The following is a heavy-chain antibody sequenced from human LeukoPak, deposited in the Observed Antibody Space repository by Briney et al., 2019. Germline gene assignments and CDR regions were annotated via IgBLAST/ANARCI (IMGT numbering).Heavy chain of an antibody. CDR3: ARVGDGAFDI. CDR2: IYYSGTN. V-gene: IGHV4-59*01. D-gene: IGHD3-16*01. J-gene: IGHJ3*02. CDR1: GGSISTYY. Sequence: PAETLSLTCTVSGGSISTYYWSWIRQPPGKGLEWIGYIYYSGTNNDNPSLRSRVTMSVDTTKKQFSLKLSSVTAADTAVYYCARVGDGAFDIWGQGTMVAVSS.